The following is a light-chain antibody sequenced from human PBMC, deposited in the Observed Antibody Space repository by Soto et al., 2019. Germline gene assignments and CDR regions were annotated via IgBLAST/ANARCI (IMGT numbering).Light chain of an antibody. J-gene: IGKJ4*01. CDR3: QQYVSSPPA. V-gene: IGKV3-20*01. CDR2: GTS. Sequence: EIVLAQSPGTLSLSPGERATLSCRASQSVNSNYLAWYQQKPGQAPRLLIYGTSSRATGIPDRFSGSGSGTDFTLTISRLEPEDSAVYYCQQYVSSPPAFGGGAKVEIK. CDR1: QSVNSNY.